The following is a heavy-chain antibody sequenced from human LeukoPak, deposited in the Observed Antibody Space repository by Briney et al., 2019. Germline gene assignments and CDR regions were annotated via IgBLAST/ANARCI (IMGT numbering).Heavy chain of an antibody. D-gene: IGHD4-17*01. CDR1: GFTFRGYG. CDR2: LWYDGSNE. J-gene: IGHJ6*03. V-gene: IGHV3-33*06. CDR3: AKGMTTGPRSVYHYMDV. Sequence: RLSCVASGFTFRGYGMHWVRQAPGKGLEWLSLLWYDGSNEYYADSVKGRFTISRDNSKNTLYLQMNSLRAEDTAVYFCAKGMTTGPRSVYHYMDVWGKGTTVTVSS.